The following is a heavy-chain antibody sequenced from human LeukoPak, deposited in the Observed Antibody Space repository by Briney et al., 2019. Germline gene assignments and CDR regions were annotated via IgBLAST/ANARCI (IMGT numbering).Heavy chain of an antibody. V-gene: IGHV3-23*01. CDR3: ATPPRRSTSSNY. CDR2: ISGSGGST. CDR1: GFTFSSYA. Sequence: PGGSLRLSCAASGFTFSSYAMSWVRQAPGKGLEWVSVISGSGGSTYYADSVKGRFTISRDNAKNSLYLEMNSLRAEDTAVYYCATPPRRSTSSNYWGQGTLVTVSS. D-gene: IGHD2-2*01. J-gene: IGHJ4*02.